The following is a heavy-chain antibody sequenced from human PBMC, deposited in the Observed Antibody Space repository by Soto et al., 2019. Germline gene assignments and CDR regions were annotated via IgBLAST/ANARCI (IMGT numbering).Heavy chain of an antibody. J-gene: IGHJ6*02. V-gene: IGHV4-4*02. CDR1: GGSISSSNW. CDR3: ARDPDIAAAGTDYYYGMDV. D-gene: IGHD6-13*01. Sequence: SETLSLTCAVSGGSISSSNWWSWVRQPPGKGLEWIGEIYHSGSTNYNPSLKSRVTISVDKSKNQFSLKLSSVTAADTAVYYCARDPDIAAAGTDYYYGMDVWGQGTTVTVS. CDR2: IYHSGST.